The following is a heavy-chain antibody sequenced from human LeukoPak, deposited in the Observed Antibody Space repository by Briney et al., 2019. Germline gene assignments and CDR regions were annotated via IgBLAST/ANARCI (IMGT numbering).Heavy chain of an antibody. D-gene: IGHD1-26*01. V-gene: IGHV4-30-4*08. CDR3: ARDLRREAGDAFDI. CDR2: IYYSGST. CDR1: GGSISSGDYY. Sequence: SETLSLTCTVSGGSISSGDYYWSWIRQPPGKGLEWIGYIYYSGSTYYNPSLKSRVTISVDTSKNQFSLKLSSVTAADTAVYYCARDLRREAGDAFDIWGQGTMVTVSS. J-gene: IGHJ3*02.